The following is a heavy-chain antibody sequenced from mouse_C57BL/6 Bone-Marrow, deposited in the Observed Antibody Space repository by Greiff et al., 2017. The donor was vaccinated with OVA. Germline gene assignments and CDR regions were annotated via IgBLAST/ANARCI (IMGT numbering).Heavy chain of an antibody. J-gene: IGHJ3*01. CDR3: ARSLDYDLAWFAY. CDR2: IDPSDSYT. V-gene: IGHV1-69*01. CDR1: GYTFTSYW. Sequence: QVQLQQPGAELVMPGASVKLSCKASGYTFTSYWMHWVKQRPGQGLEWIGEIDPSDSYTNYTQKFKGKSTLTVDKSSSTADMQLSSLTSEDSAVYYCARSLDYDLAWFAYWGQGTLVTVSA. D-gene: IGHD2-3*01.